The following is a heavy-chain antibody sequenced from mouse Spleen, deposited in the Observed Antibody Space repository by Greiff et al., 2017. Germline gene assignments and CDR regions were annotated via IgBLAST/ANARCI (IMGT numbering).Heavy chain of an antibody. CDR3: ARRRSYYRYFDV. J-gene: IGHJ1*01. CDR2: FHPYNDDT. V-gene: IGHV1-47*01. D-gene: IGHD2-12*01. CDR1: GYTFTTYP. Sequence: QVHVKQSGAELVKPGASVKMSCKASGYTFTTYPIEWMKQNHGKSLEWIGNFHPYNDDTKYNEKFKGKATLTVEKSSSTVYLELSRLTSDDSAVYYCARRRSYYRYFDVWGAGTTVTVSS.